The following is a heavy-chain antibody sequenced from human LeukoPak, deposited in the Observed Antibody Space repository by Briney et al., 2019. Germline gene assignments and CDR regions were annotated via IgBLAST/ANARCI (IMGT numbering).Heavy chain of an antibody. CDR1: GGSISSGGYS. V-gene: IGHV4-61*02. J-gene: IGHJ4*02. D-gene: IGHD2-2*01. CDR3: ARDQIVYCSSTSCYYYFDY. Sequence: PSETLSLTCAVSGGSISSGGYSWSWIRQPAGKGLEWIGRIYTSGSTNYNPSLKSRVTMSVDTSKNQFSLKLSSVTAADTAVYYCARDQIVYCSSTSCYYYFDYWGQGTLVTVSS. CDR2: IYTSGST.